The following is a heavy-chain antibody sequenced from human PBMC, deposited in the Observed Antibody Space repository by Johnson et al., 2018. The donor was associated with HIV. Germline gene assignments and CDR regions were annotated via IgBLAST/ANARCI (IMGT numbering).Heavy chain of an antibody. Sequence: HVQLVESGGGVVQPGRSLRLSCAASGFTFSSYAMHWVRQAPGKGLEWVAVLYSGGDIYYADSVKGRFTISRDNSKNTLYLQMNSLKSEDTAVCYCARVYSSSSAHAFDIWGQGTMVTVSS. V-gene: IGHV3-30*04. D-gene: IGHD6-6*01. CDR3: ARVYSSSSAHAFDI. J-gene: IGHJ3*02. CDR1: GFTFSSYA. CDR2: LYSGGDI.